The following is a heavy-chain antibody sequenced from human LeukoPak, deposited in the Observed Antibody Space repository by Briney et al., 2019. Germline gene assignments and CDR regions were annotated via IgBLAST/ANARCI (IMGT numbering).Heavy chain of an antibody. CDR2: IYYSGST. V-gene: IGHV4-39*01. D-gene: IGHD3-10*02. CDR3: ASQYFLILSLYYFDY. J-gene: IGHJ4*02. Sequence: SQTLSLTCTVSGGSISSSSYYWGWIRQPPGKGLEWIGSIYYSGSTYYNPSLKSRVTISVDTSKNQFSLKLSSVTAADTAVYYCASQYFLILSLYYFDYWGQGTLVTVSS. CDR1: GGSISSSSYY.